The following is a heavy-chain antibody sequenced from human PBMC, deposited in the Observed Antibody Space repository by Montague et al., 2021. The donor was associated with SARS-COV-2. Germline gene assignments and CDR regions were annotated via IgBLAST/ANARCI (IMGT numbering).Heavy chain of an antibody. CDR3: ARSRDWYLGN. CDR1: GDSISSGGYF. CDR2: IHIGGTS. J-gene: IGHJ4*02. V-gene: IGHV4-39*07. D-gene: IGHD3-9*01. Sequence: SETLSLTSTVSGDSISSGGYFWGWIRQPPGKGLEWIASIHIGGTSYLXPSLKSRVTISIDSSKNQFSLNVTSVTAADTAVYFCARSRDWYLGNWGQGTLATVSS.